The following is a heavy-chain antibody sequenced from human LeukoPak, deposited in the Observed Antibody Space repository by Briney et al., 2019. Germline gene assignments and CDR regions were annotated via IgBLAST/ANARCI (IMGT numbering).Heavy chain of an antibody. CDR3: ARVGRAPNWFDP. V-gene: IGHV4-31*03. Sequence: SQTLSLTCTVSGGSISSGGDYWGWIRQHPGKGLEWIGYIYYSGSTYYNPSLKSRVSISVDTSKNQFSLKMNSVTAADTAVYYCARVGRAPNWFDPWGQGTLVTVPS. J-gene: IGHJ5*02. CDR1: GGSISSGGDY. CDR2: IYYSGST.